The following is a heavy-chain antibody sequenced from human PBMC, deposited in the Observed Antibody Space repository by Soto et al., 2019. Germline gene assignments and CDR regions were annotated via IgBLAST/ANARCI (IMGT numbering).Heavy chain of an antibody. CDR1: GGSISSGDYY. V-gene: IGHV4-30-4*01. CDR2: IYYSGST. Sequence: SETLSLTCTVSGGSISSGDYYWSWIRQPPGKGLEWIGYIYYSGSTYYSPSLKSRVTISVDTSKNQFSLKLSSVTAADTAVYYCARDIIKGYCSGGSCYSSAFDIWGQGTMVTV. D-gene: IGHD2-15*01. CDR3: ARDIIKGYCSGGSCYSSAFDI. J-gene: IGHJ3*02.